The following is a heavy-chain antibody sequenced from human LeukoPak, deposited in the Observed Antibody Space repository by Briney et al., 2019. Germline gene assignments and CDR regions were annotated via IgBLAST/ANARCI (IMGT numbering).Heavy chain of an antibody. CDR2: IKQDGSEK. J-gene: IGHJ4*02. CDR3: ARGGPYYYDSSGYFDY. CDR1: GFTFSSYW. D-gene: IGHD3-22*01. V-gene: IGHV3-7*01. Sequence: GGSLRLSCAASGFTFSSYWMSWVRQAPGKGLEWVANIKQDGSEKYYVDSVKGRFTISRDNAKNSLCLQMNSLRAEDTAVYYCARGGPYYYDSSGYFDYWGQGTLVTVSS.